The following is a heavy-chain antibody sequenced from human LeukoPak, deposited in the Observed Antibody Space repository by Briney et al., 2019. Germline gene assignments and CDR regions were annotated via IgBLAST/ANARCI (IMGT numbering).Heavy chain of an antibody. CDR1: RGTLSSDT. J-gene: IGHJ4*02. D-gene: IGHD3-9*01. Sequence: AASVKVSCKPSRGTLSSDTISCVRQAPGPGLEWLGRMNPILGIANPAQKPHCRVTITADKSTSTACTEPSSRRSVDKAVNYCAKVHYDISLWGQETRVTVSS. CDR3: AKVHYDISL. V-gene: IGHV1-69*02. CDR2: MNPILGIA.